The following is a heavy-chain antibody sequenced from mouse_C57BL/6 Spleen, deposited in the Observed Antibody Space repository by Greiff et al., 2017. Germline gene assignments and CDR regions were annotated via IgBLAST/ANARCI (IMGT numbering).Heavy chain of an antibody. D-gene: IGHD2-4*01. CDR2: IHPNSGST. Sequence: QVQLKQPGAELVKPGASVKLSCKASGYTFTSYWLHWVKQRPGQGLEWIGMIHPNSGSTNYNEKFKSKATLTVDKSSSTAYMQLSSLTSEDSAVYYCAKGYYDYDGHFDYWGQGTTLTVSS. V-gene: IGHV1-64*01. CDR1: GYTFTSYW. J-gene: IGHJ2*01. CDR3: AKGYYDYDGHFDY.